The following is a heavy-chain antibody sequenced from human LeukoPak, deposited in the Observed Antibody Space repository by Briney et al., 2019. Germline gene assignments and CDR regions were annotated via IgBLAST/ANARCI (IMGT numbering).Heavy chain of an antibody. CDR3: AKELTSESYFDY. V-gene: IGHV3-23*01. J-gene: IGHJ4*02. CDR1: GFTFSNYA. D-gene: IGHD3-9*01. Sequence: GGSLSLPGAASGFTFSNYAMNWVRQAPGKGLEWVSAISGSGSSTYYTDSVKGRFTISRDNSKNTLYLQMNSLRAEDTAVYYCAKELTSESYFDYWGQGTLCTVSS. CDR2: ISGSGSST.